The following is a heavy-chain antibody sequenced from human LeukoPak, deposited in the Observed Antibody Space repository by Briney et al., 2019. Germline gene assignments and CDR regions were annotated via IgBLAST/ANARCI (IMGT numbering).Heavy chain of an antibody. Sequence: GGSLRLSCAASGFTFSNYALNWVRQAPGKGLEWVANIKQDGSEKYYVDSVKGRFTISRDNAKNSLYLQLNSLRAEDTAVYYCARDRWGYSYGGDWGQGTLVTVSS. CDR1: GFTFSNYA. V-gene: IGHV3-7*01. CDR3: ARDRWGYSYGGD. CDR2: IKQDGSEK. D-gene: IGHD5-18*01. J-gene: IGHJ4*02.